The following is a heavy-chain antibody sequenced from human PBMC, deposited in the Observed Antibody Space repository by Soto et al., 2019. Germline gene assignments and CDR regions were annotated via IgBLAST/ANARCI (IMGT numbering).Heavy chain of an antibody. CDR3: ARDRVTPAYTFEF. CDR1: GASVSSGSHY. D-gene: IGHD3-16*01. V-gene: IGHV4-61*01. J-gene: IGHJ4*02. CDR2: IYFSGST. Sequence: PSETLSLTCNVSGASVSSGSHYWSWIRQPPGKGLEWIGHIYFSGSTKYNPSLKSRVTISVDMSKNQFSLRVISVTAADTAVYYCARDRVTPAYTFEFWGQGNLVTVSS.